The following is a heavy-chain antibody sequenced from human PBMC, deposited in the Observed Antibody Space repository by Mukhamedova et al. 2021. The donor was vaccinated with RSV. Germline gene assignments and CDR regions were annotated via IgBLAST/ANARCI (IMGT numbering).Heavy chain of an antibody. J-gene: IGHJ6*01. D-gene: IGHD3-10*01. Sequence: VRQAPGQGLEWMGWISAYNGNTNYAQKLQGRVTMTTDTSTSTAYMALRSLRSDDTAVYYCVREAYGSGSYYHVNYYYYGMDVWGQ. CDR2: ISAYNGNT. V-gene: IGHV1-18*01. CDR3: VREAYGSGSYYHVNYYYYGMDV.